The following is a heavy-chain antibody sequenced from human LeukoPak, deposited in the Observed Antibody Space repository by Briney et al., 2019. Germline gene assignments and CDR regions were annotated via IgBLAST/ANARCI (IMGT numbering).Heavy chain of an antibody. CDR2: IYTSGST. CDR3: ARDRGPLYDFWSGSYFDY. J-gene: IGHJ4*01. Sequence: SETLSLTCTVSGGSISSYYWSWIRQPAGKGLEWIGRIYTSGSTNYNPSLKSRVTMSVDTSKNQFSLKLSSVTAADTAVYYCARDRGPLYDFWSGSYFDYWGQGTLVTVSS. CDR1: GGSISSYY. V-gene: IGHV4-4*07. D-gene: IGHD3-3*01.